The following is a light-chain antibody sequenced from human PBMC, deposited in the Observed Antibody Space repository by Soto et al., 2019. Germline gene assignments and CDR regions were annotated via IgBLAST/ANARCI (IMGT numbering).Light chain of an antibody. J-gene: IGKJ1*01. CDR2: AAS. V-gene: IGKV1-27*01. CDR1: QGIGIN. CDR3: QKYNSAPRT. Sequence: DIQMTQSPSSLSASLGDRVTITCRASQGIGINLAWYQQKPGKVPKLLIYAASTLQSGVPSRFRGRGSGTDFTLTISSLQPEDVATYYCQKYNSAPRTFGQGTRVEI.